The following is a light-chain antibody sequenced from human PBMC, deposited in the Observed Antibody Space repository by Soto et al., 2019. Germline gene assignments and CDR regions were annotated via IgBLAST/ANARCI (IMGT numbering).Light chain of an antibody. CDR3: NSYTNSSAVV. CDR1: SSDVGNYDY. J-gene: IGLJ2*01. CDR2: EVT. V-gene: IGLV2-14*01. Sequence: QSALTQPASVSGSPGQSITISCTGTSSDVGNYDYVSWYQQHPGNAPKLLVYEVTNRPSGVSDRFSGSKSGNTASLTISGLQAEDEADYYCNSYTNSSAVVFGGGTKGTVL.